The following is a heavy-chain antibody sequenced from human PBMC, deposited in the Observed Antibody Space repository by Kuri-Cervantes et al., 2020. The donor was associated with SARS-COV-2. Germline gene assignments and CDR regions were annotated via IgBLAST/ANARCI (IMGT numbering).Heavy chain of an antibody. CDR2: IMPALGMP. D-gene: IGHD5/OR15-5a*01. CDR1: GGTFSSAI. V-gene: IGHV1-69*10. J-gene: IGHJ4*02. Sequence: SVKVSCKASGGTFSSAIISWVRQAPGQGLEWRGGIMPALGMPNYAQKFRGRVTITADTSTATAYLELSGLKAEDTALYYCASDGVSSSLSLDFWGQGTLVTVSS. CDR3: ASDGVSSSLSLDF.